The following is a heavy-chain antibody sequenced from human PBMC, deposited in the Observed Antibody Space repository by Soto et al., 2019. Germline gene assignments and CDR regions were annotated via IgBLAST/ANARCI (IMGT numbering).Heavy chain of an antibody. V-gene: IGHV1-18*04. Sequence: QIQLGQSGAEMKKPGASVKVSCKPSGYTFTHYGVSWRRQAPGQGLEWMGWISAYNGNTDYAHKFQGRVALTTDTSTSTAYMELRGLSPDDTAVYYCARDVPGSGVPFWDYWGQGTLVTVSS. CDR3: ARDVPGSGVPFWDY. J-gene: IGHJ4*02. CDR2: ISAYNGNT. CDR1: GYTFTHYG. D-gene: IGHD2-15*01.